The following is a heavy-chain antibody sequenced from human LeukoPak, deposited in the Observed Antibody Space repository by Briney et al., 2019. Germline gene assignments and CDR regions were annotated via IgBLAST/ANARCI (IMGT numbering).Heavy chain of an antibody. CDR2: IYKGGTT. D-gene: IGHD3-10*01. CDR1: GVSISSNYW. J-gene: IGHJ4*02. CDR3: ARDLPGSGLRLDN. V-gene: IGHV4-4*02. Sequence: SETLSLTCAVSGVSISSNYWWTWVRQPPGKGLEWIAEIYKGGTTNYNPSLKRRVTISMDQSKNQFPLMVSSVTAADTAVYYCARDLPGSGLRLDNWGQGTLVTV.